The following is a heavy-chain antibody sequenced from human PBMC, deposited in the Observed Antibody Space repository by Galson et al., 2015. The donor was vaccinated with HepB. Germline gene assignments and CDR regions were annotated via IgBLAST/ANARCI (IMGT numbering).Heavy chain of an antibody. D-gene: IGHD3-10*01. V-gene: IGHV3-23*01. J-gene: IGHJ4*02. Sequence: SLRLSCAASGFTFNTNAMNWVRQAPGKGLEWISSISGSGGSTYYADPVKGRFTVSRDNSKNTLFLQMNGLRAEDTAIYYCAKTPPDYGSGSFLPFDYWDQGTLVTVSS. CDR2: ISGSGGST. CDR3: AKTPPDYGSGSFLPFDY. CDR1: GFTFNTNA.